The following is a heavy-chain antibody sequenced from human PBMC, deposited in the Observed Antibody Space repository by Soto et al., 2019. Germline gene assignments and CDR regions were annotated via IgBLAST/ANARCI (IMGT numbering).Heavy chain of an antibody. CDR3: ARSVEGHFDY. V-gene: IGHV3-48*02. CDR2: ITSDTKTI. Sequence: EVQLVESGGALVQRGGSLTLSCAASGFRFSIYSMNWVRQAPGKGLEWSAYITSDTKTIKYAESVKGRFTISRDNAKNSVYLQMHNLSDEDTAVYYCARSVEGHFDYWGQGTVVTVSS. D-gene: IGHD6-19*01. CDR1: GFRFSIYS. J-gene: IGHJ4*02.